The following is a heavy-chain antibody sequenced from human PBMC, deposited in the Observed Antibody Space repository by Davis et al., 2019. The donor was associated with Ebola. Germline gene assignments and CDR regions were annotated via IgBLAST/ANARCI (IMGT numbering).Heavy chain of an antibody. CDR1: GGTFSSYA. CDR3: ARDLGAGGVPVDWFDP. J-gene: IGHJ5*02. CDR2: IIPIFGTA. D-gene: IGHD1-26*01. V-gene: IGHV1-69*13. Sequence: SVKVSCKASGGTFSSYAISWVRQAPGQGLEWMGGIIPIFGTANYAQKFQGRVTITADESTSTAYMELSSLRSEDTAVYYCARDLGAGGVPVDWFDPWGQGTLVTVSS.